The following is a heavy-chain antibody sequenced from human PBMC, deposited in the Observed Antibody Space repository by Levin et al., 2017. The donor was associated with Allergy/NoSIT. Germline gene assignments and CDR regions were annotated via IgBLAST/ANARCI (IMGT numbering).Heavy chain of an antibody. Sequence: PSETLSLTCTVSGGSISSGGYYWSWIRQHPGKGLEWIGYIYYSGSTYYNPSLKSRVTISVDTSKNQFSLKLSSVTAADTAVYDCAGLRWSDEVWGWYFDLWGLGTLVTVSS. CDR2: IYYSGST. CDR1: GGSISSGGYY. CDR3: AGLRWSDEVWGWYFDL. J-gene: IGHJ2*01. D-gene: IGHD4-23*01. V-gene: IGHV4-31*03.